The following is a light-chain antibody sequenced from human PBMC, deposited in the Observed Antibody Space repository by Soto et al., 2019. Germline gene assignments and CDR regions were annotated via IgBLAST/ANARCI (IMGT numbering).Light chain of an antibody. CDR2: NNN. Sequence: QSVLTQPPSASGTPGQRVTIACSGSSSNIGSTTVKWYQQLPGTAPKLLIYNNNQRPSGVPDRFSGSKSGNTASLTVSGLQAEDEADYYCSSYAGSNLYVFGTGTKVTVL. CDR1: SSNIGSTT. CDR3: SSYAGSNLYV. J-gene: IGLJ1*01. V-gene: IGLV1-44*01.